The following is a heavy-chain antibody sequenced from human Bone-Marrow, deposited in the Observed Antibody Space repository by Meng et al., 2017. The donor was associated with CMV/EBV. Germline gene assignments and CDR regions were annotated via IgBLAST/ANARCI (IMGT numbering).Heavy chain of an antibody. D-gene: IGHD6-13*01. V-gene: IGHV4-39*07. CDR1: GGSISSSSYY. J-gene: IGHJ4*02. CDR2: IYYSGST. CDR3: ARGSYSTDYYFDY. Sequence: GSLRLSCTVSGGSISSSSYYWGWIRQPPGKGLEWIGSIYYSGSTYYNPSLKSRVTISVDTSKNQFSLKLSSVTAADTAVYYCARGSYSTDYYFDYWGQGTLVTVSS.